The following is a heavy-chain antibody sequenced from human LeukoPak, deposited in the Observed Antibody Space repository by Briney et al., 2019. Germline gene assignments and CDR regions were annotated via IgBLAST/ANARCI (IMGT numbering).Heavy chain of an antibody. V-gene: IGHV3-30*02. CDR2: IRYDGSNK. Sequence: PGGSLRLSSAASGFTFSSYGMHWVRQAPGKGLEWVAFIRYDGSNKYYADSVKGRFTISRDNSKNTLYLQMNSLRAEDTAVYYCAKGYYYDSSGLDYWGQGTLVTVSS. CDR3: AKGYYYDSSGLDY. D-gene: IGHD3-22*01. CDR1: GFTFSSYG. J-gene: IGHJ4*02.